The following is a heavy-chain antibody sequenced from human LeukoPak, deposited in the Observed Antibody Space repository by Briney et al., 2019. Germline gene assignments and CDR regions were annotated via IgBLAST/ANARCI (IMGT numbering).Heavy chain of an antibody. Sequence: SETLSLTCAVYGVSFNGYYWSWIRQPPGKGLEWIGEIKHSGSTNYNPSLKSRVTISVVKSKYPFSRKLGSVTAVLTAVYYCARGPAARGCGSDFFGNRHKIGFDYWGQGTLVTVA. CDR2: IKHSGST. CDR3: ARGPAARGCGSDFFGNRHKIGFDY. J-gene: IGHJ4*02. D-gene: IGHD5-12*01. V-gene: IGHV4-34*01. CDR1: GVSFNGYY.